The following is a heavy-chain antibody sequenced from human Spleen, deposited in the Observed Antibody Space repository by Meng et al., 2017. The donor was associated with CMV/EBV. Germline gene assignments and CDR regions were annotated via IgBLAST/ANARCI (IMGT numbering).Heavy chain of an antibody. J-gene: IGHJ4*02. Sequence: GGSLRLSCAASGLTFRNYAMSWVRQAPGKGLEWVSGISWNSGSIGYADSVKGRFTISRDNAKNSLYLQMNSLRAEDTALYYCAKAVDTAMASPIDYWGQGTLVTVSS. CDR1: GLTFRNYA. V-gene: IGHV3-9*01. D-gene: IGHD5-18*01. CDR2: ISWNSGSI. CDR3: AKAVDTAMASPIDY.